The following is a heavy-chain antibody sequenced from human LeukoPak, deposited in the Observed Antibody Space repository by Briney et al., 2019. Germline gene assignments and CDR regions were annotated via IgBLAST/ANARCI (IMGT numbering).Heavy chain of an antibody. CDR1: GFTFINYA. J-gene: IGHJ4*02. CDR3: ATRRSGNYFATFDY. D-gene: IGHD3-22*01. CDR2: VSGPGTTT. Sequence: PGGSLRLSCEASGFTFINYAMNWVRQAPEKGLEWVSTVSGPGTTTYYADSVKDRFTVSRDNSKNTVFLQMDSLRAEDTAVYYCATRRSGNYFATFDYWGQGILVTVSS. V-gene: IGHV3-23*01.